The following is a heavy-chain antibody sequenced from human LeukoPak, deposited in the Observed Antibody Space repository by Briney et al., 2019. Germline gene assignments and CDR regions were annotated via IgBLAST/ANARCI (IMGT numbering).Heavy chain of an antibody. Sequence: GASVKVSCKASGYTFTGYYMHWVRQAPGQGLEWMGWINPNSGGTNYAQEFQGWVTMTRDTSISTAYMELSRLRSDDTAVYYCARDFHYYYDSSGSDNWFDPWGQGTLVTVSS. CDR2: INPNSGGT. J-gene: IGHJ5*02. CDR1: GYTFTGYY. V-gene: IGHV1-2*04. CDR3: ARDFHYYYDSSGSDNWFDP. D-gene: IGHD3-22*01.